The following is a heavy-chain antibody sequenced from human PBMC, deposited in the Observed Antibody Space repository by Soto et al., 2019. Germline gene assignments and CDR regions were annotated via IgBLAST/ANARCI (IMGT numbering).Heavy chain of an antibody. D-gene: IGHD3-22*01. V-gene: IGHV1-69*13. Sequence: WASVKVSCKASGGTFSSYRINWVRQAPGQGLEWVGGIVPIYRTADYAQKFQGRVTITADESARTSHMELRSLKSQDTAVYYCARVPYYYDSSGYMRYYFDYWGQGTLVTVSS. CDR1: GGTFSSYR. CDR3: ARVPYYYDSSGYMRYYFDY. J-gene: IGHJ4*02. CDR2: IVPIYRTA.